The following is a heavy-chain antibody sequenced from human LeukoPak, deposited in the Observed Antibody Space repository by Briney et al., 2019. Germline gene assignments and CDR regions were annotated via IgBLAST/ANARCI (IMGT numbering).Heavy chain of an antibody. J-gene: IGHJ4*02. CDR1: GFIFSSYS. V-gene: IGHV3-48*01. CDR2: ISSNSDII. D-gene: IGHD1-14*01. CDR3: AKLHNLNSDY. Sequence: GGSLRLSCAASGFIFSSYSMNWVRQAPGKGLEWVSYISSNSDIIYYTDSVKGRFTISRDNAKNSLFLQMSSLSAEDTAMYYCAKLHNLNSDYWGQGTLVTVSS.